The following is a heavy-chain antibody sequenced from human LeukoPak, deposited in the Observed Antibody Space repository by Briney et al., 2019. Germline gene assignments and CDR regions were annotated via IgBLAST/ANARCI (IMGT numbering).Heavy chain of an antibody. CDR1: GYSFTSYC. D-gene: IGHD3-3*01. Sequence: GESLKISCKGSGYSFTSYCIGWVREMPGKGLEWMGVIFPGDSDTTYSPSFQGQGTISADRSISTACLQWSSLKASDTAIYFCARQRSDTAGGAFDIWGQGTMVTVSS. J-gene: IGHJ3*02. CDR3: ARQRSDTAGGAFDI. CDR2: IFPGDSDT. V-gene: IGHV5-51*01.